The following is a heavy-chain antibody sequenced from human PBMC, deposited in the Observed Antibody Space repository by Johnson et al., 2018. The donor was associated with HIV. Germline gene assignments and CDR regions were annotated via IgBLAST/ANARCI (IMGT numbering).Heavy chain of an antibody. CDR3: ARARAAAFDI. D-gene: IGHD6-25*01. V-gene: IGHV3-30-3*01. CDR1: GFTFSSYD. CDR2: ISYDGSNK. Sequence: QVQLVESGGGVVQPGRSLRLSCAASGFTFSSYDMHWVRQAPGKGLEWVAVISYDGSNKYYADSVKGRFTISRDNSKNTLYLQMNSLRPQDTAVYYCARARAAAFDIWGQGTMVTVSS. J-gene: IGHJ3*02.